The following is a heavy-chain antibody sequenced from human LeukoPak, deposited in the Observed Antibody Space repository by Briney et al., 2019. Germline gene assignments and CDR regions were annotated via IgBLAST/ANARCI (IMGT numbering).Heavy chain of an antibody. J-gene: IGHJ4*02. CDR3: ARRRYSGSSQHFDY. CDR2: ISGSGGST. V-gene: IGHV3-23*01. D-gene: IGHD1-26*01. CDR1: GFTFSSYG. Sequence: GGSLRLSCAASGFTFSSYGMSWVRQAPGKGLEWVSAISGSGGSTYYADSAKGRFTISRDNSKNTLYLQMNSLRAEDTAVYYCARRRYSGSSQHFDYWGLGTLVTVSS.